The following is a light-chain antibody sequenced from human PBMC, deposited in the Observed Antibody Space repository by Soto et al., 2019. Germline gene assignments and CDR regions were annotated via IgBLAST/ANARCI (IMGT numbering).Light chain of an antibody. CDR3: HQYNNWPIN. Sequence: EIVMTQSPATLSVSPGERATLSCRASQSVSTNLAWYQQKPGQAPRLLIYDASTRATGLPARFSGSGSGTECTLTISSLQSEDFEVYCCHQYNNWPINFGQGTRLEI. J-gene: IGKJ5*01. CDR1: QSVSTN. CDR2: DAS. V-gene: IGKV3-15*01.